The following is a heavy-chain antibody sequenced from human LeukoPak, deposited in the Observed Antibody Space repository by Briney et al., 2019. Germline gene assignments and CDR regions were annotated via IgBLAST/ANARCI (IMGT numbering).Heavy chain of an antibody. CDR3: ARDSITMIDY. CDR2: INHSRST. V-gene: IGHV4-34*01. CDR1: GGSFSGYY. J-gene: IGHJ4*02. Sequence: SETLSLTCAVYGGSFSGYYWSWIRQPPGKGLEWIGEINHSRSTNYNPSLKSRVTISVDTSKNQFSLKLSSVTAADTAVYYCARDSITMIDYWGQGTLVTVSS. D-gene: IGHD3-22*01.